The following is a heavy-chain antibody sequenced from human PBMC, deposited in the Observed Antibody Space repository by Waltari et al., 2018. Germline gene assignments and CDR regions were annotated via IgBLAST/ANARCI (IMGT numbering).Heavy chain of an antibody. CDR1: GYTFTSYA. CDR2: INAGNGNT. CDR3: ARGLGPAYYYGSGSYYNHFDY. Sequence: QVQLVQSGAEVKKPGASVKVSCKASGYTFTSYAMHWVRQAPGQRLEWMGWINAGNGNTKYSQKCQGRVTITRETSASTAYMELSSLRSEDTAVYYCARGLGPAYYYGSGSYYNHFDYWGQGTLVTVSS. D-gene: IGHD3-10*01. J-gene: IGHJ4*02. V-gene: IGHV1-3*01.